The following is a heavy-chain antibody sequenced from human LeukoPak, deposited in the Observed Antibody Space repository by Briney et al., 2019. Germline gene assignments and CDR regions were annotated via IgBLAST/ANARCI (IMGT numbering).Heavy chain of an antibody. CDR2: VYNSGTT. CDR3: ARDAY. Sequence: PSETLSLTCTVSGVSIGSHYWSWIRQSPGKGLGWIGCVYNSGTTVYNPSLTGRVTISVDTSKNQYSLNLRSVTAADAAVYYCARDAYWGQGILVTVSS. V-gene: IGHV4-59*11. CDR1: GVSIGSHY. J-gene: IGHJ4*02.